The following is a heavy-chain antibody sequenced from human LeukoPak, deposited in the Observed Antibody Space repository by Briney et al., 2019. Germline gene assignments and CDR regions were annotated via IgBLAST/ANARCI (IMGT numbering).Heavy chain of an antibody. CDR2: TYYRSKWYN. J-gene: IGHJ4*02. D-gene: IGHD2-15*01. CDR1: GDSVSSNSAA. V-gene: IGHV6-1*01. Sequence: SQTLSLTCAISGDSVSSNSAAWNWIRQSPSRGLEWLGRTYYRSKWYNDYAVSVKSRITINPDTSKNQFSLKLNSVTAADTAVYYCARDSLHCNGGRCFHMRVFDYWGQGALVTVSS. CDR3: ARDSLHCNGGRCFHMRVFDY.